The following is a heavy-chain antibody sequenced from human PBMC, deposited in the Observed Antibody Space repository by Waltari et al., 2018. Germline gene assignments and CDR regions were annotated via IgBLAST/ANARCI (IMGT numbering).Heavy chain of an antibody. J-gene: IGHJ4*02. D-gene: IGHD3-22*01. Sequence: QVQLVESGGGVVQPGRSLRLSCAASGFTFGSYAMHWVRQAPGKGLEWVAVISYDGSNKYYADSVKGRFTISRDNSKNTLYLQMNSLRAEDTAVYYCARVVYYDSSGYYDYWGQGTLVTVSS. V-gene: IGHV3-30-3*01. CDR3: ARVVYYDSSGYYDY. CDR1: GFTFGSYA. CDR2: ISYDGSNK.